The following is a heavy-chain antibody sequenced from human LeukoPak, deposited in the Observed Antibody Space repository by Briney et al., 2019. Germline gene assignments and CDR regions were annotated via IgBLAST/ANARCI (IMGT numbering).Heavy chain of an antibody. D-gene: IGHD3-16*01. CDR2: ISYDGSNK. CDR3: AKDGGVDDYYYYMDV. V-gene: IGHV3-30*18. Sequence: PGGSLRLSCAASGFTFSSYGMHWVRQAPGKGLEWVAVISYDGSNKYYADSVKGRFTISRDNSKNTLYLQMNSLRAEDTAVYYCAKDGGVDDYYYYMDVWGKGTTVTVSS. CDR1: GFTFSSYG. J-gene: IGHJ6*03.